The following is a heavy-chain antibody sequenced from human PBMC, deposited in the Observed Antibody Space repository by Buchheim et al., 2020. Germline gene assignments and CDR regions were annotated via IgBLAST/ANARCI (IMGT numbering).Heavy chain of an antibody. V-gene: IGHV3-23*01. Sequence: EVQLLESGGGLVQPGGSLRLSCAASGFTFSNHAMSWVRQAPGKGLEWVSGINYSGGGTYYADSVKGRFTISRDNSKNMLYLQMNSLRAEDTAVYYCAKDRDSYSSTWTDYWGQGTL. CDR2: INYSGGGT. CDR3: AKDRDSYSSTWTDY. D-gene: IGHD6-13*01. J-gene: IGHJ4*02. CDR1: GFTFSNHA.